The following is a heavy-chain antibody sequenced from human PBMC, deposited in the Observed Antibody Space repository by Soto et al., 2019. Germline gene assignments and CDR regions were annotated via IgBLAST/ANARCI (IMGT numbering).Heavy chain of an antibody. V-gene: IGHV4-39*01. Sequence: GSLSLTCTVSGGSISSSSYYWGWIRQPPGKGLEWIGSIYYSGSTYYNPSLKSRVTISVDTSKNQFSLKLSSVTAADTAVYYCARRKGGGDSSGYYYYWGQGTLVTVSS. CDR1: GGSISSSSYY. CDR3: ARRKGGGDSSGYYYY. D-gene: IGHD3-22*01. J-gene: IGHJ4*02. CDR2: IYYSGST.